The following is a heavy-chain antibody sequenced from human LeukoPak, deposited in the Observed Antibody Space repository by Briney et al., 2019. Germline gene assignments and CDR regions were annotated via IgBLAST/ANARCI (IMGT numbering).Heavy chain of an antibody. CDR2: ISSSSTTI. J-gene: IGHJ4*02. V-gene: IGHV3-48*03. D-gene: IGHD3-10*01. Sequence: GGSLRLSCAASGFTFSSYEMNWVRQAPGKGLEWISYISSSSTTIHYADSVKGRFTISRDNAKNSLYLQMNSLRAEDTAVYYCARDFGQYKLNGGYYFDYWGQGTLVTVS. CDR3: ARDFGQYKLNGGYYFDY. CDR1: GFTFSSYE.